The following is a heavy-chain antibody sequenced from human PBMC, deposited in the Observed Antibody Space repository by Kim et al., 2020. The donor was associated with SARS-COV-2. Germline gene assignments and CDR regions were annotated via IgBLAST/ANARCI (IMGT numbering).Heavy chain of an antibody. CDR2: IKHDGSEK. V-gene: IGHV3-7*01. D-gene: IGHD6-13*01. Sequence: GGSLRLSCAASGFTFSSYWMTWVRQAPGKGLEWVANIKHDGSEKYYVDSVKGRFTISRDNAKNSLYLQMNSLSAEDTVVYYSARVSSSSWYFDYWGQGTLLIVSS. CDR1: GFTFSSYW. CDR3: ARVSSSSWYFDY. J-gene: IGHJ4*02.